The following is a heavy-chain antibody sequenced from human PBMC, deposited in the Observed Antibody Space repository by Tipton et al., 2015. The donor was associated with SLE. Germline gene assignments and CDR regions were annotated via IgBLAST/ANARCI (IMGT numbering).Heavy chain of an antibody. CDR3: AKTLAGATPGRYQSYWYFDL. CDR1: GGAISSGGYY. Sequence: TLSLTCTVSGGAISSGGYYWSWIRQPAGKGLEWIGRIYTSGNPVYNPSLKSRVTISRELSNNHFSVNLSSVTASDTAVYYCAKTLAGATPGRYQSYWYFDLWGRGLRVIVSS. CDR2: IYTSGNP. D-gene: IGHD1-1*01. V-gene: IGHV4-61*02. J-gene: IGHJ2*01.